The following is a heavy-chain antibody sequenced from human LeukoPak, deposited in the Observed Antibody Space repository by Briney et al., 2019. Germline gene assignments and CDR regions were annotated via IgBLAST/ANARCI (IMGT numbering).Heavy chain of an antibody. CDR2: ILYDGSDK. CDR3: ARDGLTGKTDGTLDH. J-gene: IGHJ4*02. D-gene: IGHD1-20*01. Sequence: PGRSLRLSCVASGFIFSHYTLHWVRQAPGKGLEWVTLILYDGSDKYYADSVKGRFTISRDDSKNTLYLQMNSLRLEDTAIYFCARDGLTGKTDGTLDHWGQGTLVTVSS. CDR1: GFIFSHYT. V-gene: IGHV3-30-3*01.